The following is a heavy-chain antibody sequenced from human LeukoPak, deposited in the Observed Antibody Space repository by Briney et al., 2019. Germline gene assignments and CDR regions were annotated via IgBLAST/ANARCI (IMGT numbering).Heavy chain of an antibody. CDR1: GFTFSSYA. Sequence: GGSLRLSCAASGFTFSSYAMSWVRQAPWKGLEWVSAISGSGGSTYYTDSVKGRFTISRDNSKNTLYLQMNSLRAEDTAVYYCTTDPSRITMVRGVISGYWGQGTLVTVSS. D-gene: IGHD3-10*01. CDR2: ISGSGGST. V-gene: IGHV3-23*01. J-gene: IGHJ4*02. CDR3: TTDPSRITMVRGVISGY.